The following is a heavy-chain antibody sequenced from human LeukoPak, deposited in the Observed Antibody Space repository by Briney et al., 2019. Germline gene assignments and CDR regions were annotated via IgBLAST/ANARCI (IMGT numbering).Heavy chain of an antibody. D-gene: IGHD6-13*01. CDR2: ISYDGSNK. Sequence: PGGSLRLSCAASGFTFSSYAMHWVRQAPGTGLEWVAVISYDGSNKYYADSVKGRFTISRDNSKNTLYLQMNSLRAEDTAVYYCASRIAAAALYYYYGMDVWGQGTTVTVSS. CDR1: GFTFSSYA. J-gene: IGHJ6*02. V-gene: IGHV3-30-3*01. CDR3: ASRIAAAALYYYYGMDV.